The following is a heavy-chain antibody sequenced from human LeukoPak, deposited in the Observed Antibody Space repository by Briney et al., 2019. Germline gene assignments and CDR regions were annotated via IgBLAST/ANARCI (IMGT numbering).Heavy chain of an antibody. Sequence: ASVKVSCKVSGYTLTELSMHWVRQAPGKGLEWMGGFDPEDGETIYAQKFQGRVTMTEDTSTDTAYMELSSLRSEDTAVYYCARMYYDFWSGYYELDYWGQGTLVTVSS. CDR3: ARMYYDFWSGYYELDY. J-gene: IGHJ4*02. CDR1: GYTLTELS. D-gene: IGHD3-3*01. V-gene: IGHV1-24*01. CDR2: FDPEDGET.